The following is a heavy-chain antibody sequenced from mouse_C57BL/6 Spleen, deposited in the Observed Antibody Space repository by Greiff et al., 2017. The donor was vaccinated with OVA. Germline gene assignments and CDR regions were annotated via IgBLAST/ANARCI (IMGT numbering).Heavy chain of an antibody. CDR2: IRNKANGYTT. Sequence: VQLQQSGGGLVQPGGSLSLSCAASGFTFTDYYMSWVRQPPGKALEWLGFIRNKANGYTTEYSASVKGRFTISRDNSQSILYLQMNALRAEDSATYYCARYLAVVAYAMDYWGQGTSVTVSS. CDR1: GFTFTDYY. CDR3: ARYLAVVAYAMDY. D-gene: IGHD1-1*01. V-gene: IGHV7-3*01. J-gene: IGHJ4*01.